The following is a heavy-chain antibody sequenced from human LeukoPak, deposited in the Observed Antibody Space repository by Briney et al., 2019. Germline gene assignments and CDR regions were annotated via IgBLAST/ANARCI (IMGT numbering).Heavy chain of an antibody. CDR1: GFTVSSNY. J-gene: IGHJ4*02. D-gene: IGHD3-22*01. CDR2: IYSGGST. Sequence: PGGSLRLSCAASGFTVSSNYMSWVRQAPGKGLEWVSVIYSGGSTYYADSVKGRFTISRDNAKNSLYLQMNSLRAEDTAVYYCARTSSGYYSLDYWGQGTLVTVSS. V-gene: IGHV3-53*01. CDR3: ARTSSGYYSLDY.